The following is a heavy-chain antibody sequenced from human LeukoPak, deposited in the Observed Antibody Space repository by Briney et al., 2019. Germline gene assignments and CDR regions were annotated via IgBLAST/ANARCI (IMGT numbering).Heavy chain of an antibody. V-gene: IGHV3-30*02. D-gene: IGHD1-26*01. CDR2: IRYDGSNK. J-gene: IGHJ4*02. CDR1: GFTFSSYG. Sequence: GGSLRLSCAASGFTFSSYGMHWVRQAPGKGLEWVAFIRYDGSNKYYADSVKGRFTISRDNSKNTLYLQMNSLRAEDTAVYYCAKVGYPRKYYFDYWGQGTLVTVSS. CDR3: AKVGYPRKYYFDY.